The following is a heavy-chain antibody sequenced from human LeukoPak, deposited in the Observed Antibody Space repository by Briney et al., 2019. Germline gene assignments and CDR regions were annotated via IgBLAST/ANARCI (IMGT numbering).Heavy chain of an antibody. CDR3: ARRYCNSTSCYCIDY. CDR2: ISGSSSYT. CDR1: GFTFSDYY. Sequence: GGSLRLSCAASGFTFSDYYMSWIRQAPGKELEWVSYISGSSSYTNYADSVKGRFTISRDNAKKSLYLQMNSLRAEDTAVYYCARRYCNSTSCYCIDYWGQGTLVTVSS. D-gene: IGHD2-2*01. V-gene: IGHV3-11*03. J-gene: IGHJ4*02.